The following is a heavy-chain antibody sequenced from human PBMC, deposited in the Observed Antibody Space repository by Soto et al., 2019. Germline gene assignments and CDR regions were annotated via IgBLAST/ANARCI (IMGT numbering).Heavy chain of an antibody. CDR3: ARAHDFWGGRQQPIAS. D-gene: IGHD3-3*01. Sequence: QVQLQQWGAGLLKPSETLSLTCAVSGGSFRGFYWTWIRQSPGKGLEWLGDINHVGITNYNPSLKSRVSIPVDTSKSQFSLKRSSVTAAATAVYYCARAHDFWGGRQQPIASWGQGTLVTVSS. CDR2: INHVGIT. V-gene: IGHV4-34*01. J-gene: IGHJ4*02. CDR1: GGSFRGFY.